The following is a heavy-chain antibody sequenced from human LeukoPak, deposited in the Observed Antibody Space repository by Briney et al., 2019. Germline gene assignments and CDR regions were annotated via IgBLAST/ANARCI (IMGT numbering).Heavy chain of an antibody. CDR2: ISSSSSYI. Sequence: GGSLRLSCAASGFTFSSYSMNWVRQAPGKGLEWVSSISSSSSYIYYANSVKGRFTISRGNAKNSLYLQMNSLRAEDTAVYYCARDRKGTARGFDYWGQGTLVTGSS. J-gene: IGHJ4*02. CDR1: GFTFSSYS. V-gene: IGHV3-21*01. D-gene: IGHD1-1*01. CDR3: ARDRKGTARGFDY.